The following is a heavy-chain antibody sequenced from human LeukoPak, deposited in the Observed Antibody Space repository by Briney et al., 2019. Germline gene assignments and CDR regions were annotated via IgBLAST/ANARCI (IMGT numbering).Heavy chain of an antibody. V-gene: IGHV3-21*06. D-gene: IGHD2/OR15-2a*01. J-gene: IGHJ4*02. CDR1: GFTFSSYS. CDR2: ISSSSSYI. CDR3: ARDWFHAIDY. Sequence: GGSLRLSCAASGFTFSSYSMNWVRQAPGKGLEWVSSISSSSSYIYYADSVKGRFTISRDNAKNTLYLQMNSLRAEGTAVYYCARDWFHAIDYWGQGTLVTASS.